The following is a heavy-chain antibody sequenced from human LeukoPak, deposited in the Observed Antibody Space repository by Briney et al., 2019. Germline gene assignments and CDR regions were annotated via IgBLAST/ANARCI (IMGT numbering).Heavy chain of an antibody. J-gene: IGHJ5*02. Sequence: GGSLRLSCAASGFTFSSSGMHWVRQAPGKGLEWVAVILYNGSNKYYADSVKGRFTISRDNSKNTLYLQMNSLRVEDTAVYCCARAGGYCSGGSCYRGYSWFDPWGQGTLVTVSS. D-gene: IGHD2-15*01. CDR1: GFTFSSSG. V-gene: IGHV3-33*01. CDR3: ARAGGYCSGGSCYRGYSWFDP. CDR2: ILYNGSNK.